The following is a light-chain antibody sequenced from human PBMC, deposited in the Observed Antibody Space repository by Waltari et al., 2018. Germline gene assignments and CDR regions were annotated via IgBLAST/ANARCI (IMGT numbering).Light chain of an antibody. V-gene: IGKV1-9*01. J-gene: IGKJ4*01. CDR3: QQLNSYPL. CDR2: AAS. CDR1: QGISSY. Sequence: IQLTQSPSSLSASVGDRVTITCRASQGISSYLAWYQQKRGKAPKLLIYAASTLQSGVPSRFSGSGSGTDFTLTISSLQPEDFATYYCQQLNSYPLFGGGTKVEIK.